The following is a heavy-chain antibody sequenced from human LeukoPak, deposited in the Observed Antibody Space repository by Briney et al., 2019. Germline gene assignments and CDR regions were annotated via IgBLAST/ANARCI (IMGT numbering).Heavy chain of an antibody. V-gene: IGHV1-18*01. CDR3: ARARQVRGIPTSFDY. CDR2: ISAYNGNT. CDR1: GYTFTSYG. Sequence: ASVKVSCKASGYTFTSYGISWVRQAPGQGLEWMGWISAYNGNTNYAQKLQGRVTMTTDTSTSTAYMELRGLRSDDTAVYYCARARQVRGIPTSFDYWGQGTLVTVSS. D-gene: IGHD3-16*01. J-gene: IGHJ4*02.